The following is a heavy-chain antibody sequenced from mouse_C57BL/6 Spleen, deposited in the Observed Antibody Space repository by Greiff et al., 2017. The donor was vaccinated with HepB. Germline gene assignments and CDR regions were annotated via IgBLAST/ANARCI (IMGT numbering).Heavy chain of an antibody. CDR3: ARSDYSNSWFAY. Sequence: VQLQQSGAELVRPGSSVKLSCKASGYTFTSYWMHWVKQRPIQGLEWIGNIDPSDSETHYNQKFKDKATLTVDKSSSTAYMQLSSLTSEDSAVYYCARSDYSNSWFAYWGQGTLVTVSA. V-gene: IGHV1-52*01. D-gene: IGHD2-5*01. CDR2: IDPSDSET. J-gene: IGHJ3*01. CDR1: GYTFTSYW.